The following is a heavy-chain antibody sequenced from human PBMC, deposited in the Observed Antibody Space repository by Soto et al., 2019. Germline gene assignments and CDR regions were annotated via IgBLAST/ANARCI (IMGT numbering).Heavy chain of an antibody. CDR2: ISHRGAT. CDR1: GGAISGTHW. CDR3: ARDARDYDSSAADWVFPFDF. J-gene: IGHJ4*02. V-gene: IGHV4-4*02. D-gene: IGHD3-22*01. Sequence: QVTLQESGPGLVKPSETLSLTCAVSGGAISGTHWWNWVRQSPGKGLEWIGQISHRGATSYNPSLERRVTISVDMSKNHFSLKLPSVTAADTAVYFCARDARDYDSSAADWVFPFDFWGQGALVTVSS.